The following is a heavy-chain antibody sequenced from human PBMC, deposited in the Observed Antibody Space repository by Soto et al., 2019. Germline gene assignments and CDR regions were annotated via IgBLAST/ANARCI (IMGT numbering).Heavy chain of an antibody. V-gene: IGHV3-48*01. CDR1: GFTFSSYS. J-gene: IGHJ5*02. D-gene: IGHD3-22*01. CDR3: AKGRPRRDCSGYFLISKFDP. Sequence: GGSLRLSCPASGFTFSSYSMNWVRQAPGKGLEWVSYISSSSSTIYYADSVKGRFTISRDNAKNTLYLQMNSLRAEDTAVYYCAKGRPRRDCSGYFLISKFDPWGQGTLVTVSS. CDR2: ISSSSSTI.